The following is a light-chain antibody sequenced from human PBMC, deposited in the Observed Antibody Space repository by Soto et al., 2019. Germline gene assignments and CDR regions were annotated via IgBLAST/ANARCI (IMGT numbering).Light chain of an antibody. V-gene: IGLV2-14*01. J-gene: IGLJ1*01. CDR1: ITDIGAYNY. Sequence: QSVLTQPASVSGSAGQSITSSCTGTITDIGAYNYVSWYQQHPGKAPKLLIYGVSSRPSGVSNRFSGSKSGNAAYLTISGLQADDEAEYYCSSYTSSITPYVFGTGTKVTVL. CDR3: SSYTSSITPYV. CDR2: GVS.